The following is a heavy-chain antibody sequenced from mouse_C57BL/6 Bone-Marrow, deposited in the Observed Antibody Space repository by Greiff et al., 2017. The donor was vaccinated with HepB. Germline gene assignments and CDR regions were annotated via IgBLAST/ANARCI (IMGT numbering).Heavy chain of an antibody. CDR3: ASLDSSGYGFAY. CDR1: GYTFTSYG. CDR2: IYPRSGNT. V-gene: IGHV1-81*01. J-gene: IGHJ3*01. Sequence: QVQLKESGAELARPGASVKLSCKASGYTFTSYGISWVKQRTGQGLEWIGEIYPRSGNTYYNEKFKGKATLTADKSSSTAYMELRSLTSEDSAVYFCASLDSSGYGFAYWGQGTLVTVSA. D-gene: IGHD3-2*02.